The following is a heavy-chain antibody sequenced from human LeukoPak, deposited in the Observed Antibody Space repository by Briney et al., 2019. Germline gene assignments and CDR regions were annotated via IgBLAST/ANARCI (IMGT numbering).Heavy chain of an antibody. D-gene: IGHD3-22*01. CDR2: INPNSGGT. J-gene: IGHJ4*02. CDR3: ARREAYYYDSSGYSPFDY. Sequence: ASVKVSCKASGYTFTGYYMHWVRQAPGQGLEWMGRINPNSGGTNYEQKFQGRVTMTRDTSISTAYMELSRLRSDDTAVYYCARREAYYYDSSGYSPFDYWGQGTLVTVSS. CDR1: GYTFTGYY. V-gene: IGHV1-2*06.